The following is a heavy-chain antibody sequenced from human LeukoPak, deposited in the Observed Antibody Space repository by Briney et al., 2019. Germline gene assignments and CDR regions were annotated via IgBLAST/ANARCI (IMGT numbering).Heavy chain of an antibody. Sequence: PGGSLRLSCAASGFTFSSYSMNWVRQAPGKGLEWVSSISSSSSYIYYADSVKGRFTISRDNAKNSLYLQMNSLRAEDTAVYYCARDGGYCSGGSCYSGYYYYYMDVWGKGTTVTISS. J-gene: IGHJ6*03. CDR2: ISSSSSYI. CDR1: GFTFSSYS. CDR3: ARDGGYCSGGSCYSGYYYYYMDV. D-gene: IGHD2-15*01. V-gene: IGHV3-21*04.